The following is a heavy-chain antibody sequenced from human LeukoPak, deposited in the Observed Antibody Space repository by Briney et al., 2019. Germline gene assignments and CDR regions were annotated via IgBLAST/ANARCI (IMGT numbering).Heavy chain of an antibody. J-gene: IGHJ5*02. V-gene: IGHV1-2*06. Sequence: GASVKVSCKASGYTFTGYYMHWGRQAPGQGLEWMGRINPNSGGTNYAQKFQGRVTMTRDTSISTAYMELSRLRSDDTAVYYCAKTIADGRFDPWGQGTLVTVSS. D-gene: IGHD6-13*01. CDR1: GYTFTGYY. CDR3: AKTIADGRFDP. CDR2: INPNSGGT.